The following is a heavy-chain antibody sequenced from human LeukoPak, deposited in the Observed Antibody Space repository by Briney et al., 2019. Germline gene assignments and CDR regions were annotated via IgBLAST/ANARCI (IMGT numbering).Heavy chain of an antibody. CDR3: AREGGAMMWGTFDI. D-gene: IGHD3-22*01. V-gene: IGHV3-64*01. Sequence: PGGALRLSCAASGFTFSSYTMHWVRQAPGKGLEYVAAISSNGGNIFYANSVKGRFTISIDNSKNTLYLQMGSLRAEDLAVYYCAREGGAMMWGTFDIWGKETIVTVSS. CDR1: GFTFSSYT. J-gene: IGHJ3*02. CDR2: ISSNGGNI.